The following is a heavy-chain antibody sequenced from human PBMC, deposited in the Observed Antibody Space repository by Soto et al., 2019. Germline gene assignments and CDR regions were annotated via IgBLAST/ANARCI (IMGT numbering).Heavy chain of an antibody. CDR1: GDSVSNNGAA. CDR3: ARDPQDFLSGFDC. D-gene: IGHD1-26*01. V-gene: IGHV6-1*01. CDR2: TYYRSQWHY. Sequence: SQTLSLTCAISGDSVSNNGAAWSWIRQSPSRGLEWLGRTYYRSQWHYDYATSVRSRITINPDTSKNQFSLHLNSVTPEDTAVYYCARDPQDFLSGFDCWGQGALVTVSS. J-gene: IGHJ4*02.